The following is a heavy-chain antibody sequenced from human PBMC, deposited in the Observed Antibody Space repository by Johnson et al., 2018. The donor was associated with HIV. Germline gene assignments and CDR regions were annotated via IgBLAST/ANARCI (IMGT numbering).Heavy chain of an antibody. Sequence: QVQLVESGGGLVKPGGSLRLSCAASGFTFSDYYMSWIRQAPGQGLEWVSYISSSGSTIYYADSVKGRFILSRDDSKDTLHLHMNSLRPEDTAVYFCARGALGDWVDAFDIWGQGTMVTVSS. CDR2: ISSSGSTI. J-gene: IGHJ3*02. D-gene: IGHD3-16*01. CDR1: GFTFSDYY. V-gene: IGHV3-11*04. CDR3: ARGALGDWVDAFDI.